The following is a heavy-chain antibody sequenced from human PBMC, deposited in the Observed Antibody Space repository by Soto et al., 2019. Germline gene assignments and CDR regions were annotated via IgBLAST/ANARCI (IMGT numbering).Heavy chain of an antibody. CDR2: IYKSGST. D-gene: IGHD6-13*01. V-gene: IGHV4-59*08. J-gene: IGHJ3*02. Sequence: QVQLQESGPGLVKPSETLSLTCTVSGGSISSYFWSWIRQPPGKGLEWIGEIYKSGSTDYNPSLNSRFTISSDTSKNQSSLRLSSVTAADTAVYYCARRSSSCYAFDIWGQGTMVTVS. CDR3: ARRSSSCYAFDI. CDR1: GGSISSYF.